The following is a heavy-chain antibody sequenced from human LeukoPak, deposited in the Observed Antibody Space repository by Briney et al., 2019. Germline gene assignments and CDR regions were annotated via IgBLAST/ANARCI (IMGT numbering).Heavy chain of an antibody. CDR1: GFTFSSYA. J-gene: IGHJ4*02. CDR3: AKGSYYDSSGSFYFDY. Sequence: GGSLRLSCAASGFTFSSYAMSWVRQAPGKGLEWVSGISGSGDNTYYADSVKGRFTISRDNSKNTLYVQVNSLGTEDTAAHYCAKGSYYDSSGSFYFDYWGQGTLVTVSS. CDR2: ISGSGDNT. V-gene: IGHV3-23*01. D-gene: IGHD3-22*01.